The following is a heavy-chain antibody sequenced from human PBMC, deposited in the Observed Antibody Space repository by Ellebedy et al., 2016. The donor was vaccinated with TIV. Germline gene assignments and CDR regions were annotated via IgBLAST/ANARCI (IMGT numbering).Heavy chain of an antibody. CDR3: ARDTYYYDSSGFYGMDV. Sequence: GESLKISCAASGFTFSSYWMSWVRQAPGKGLEWVANIKQDGSEKYYVDSVKGRFTISRDNAKNSLYLQMNSLRAEDTAVYYCARDTYYYDSSGFYGMDVWGQGTTVTVSS. D-gene: IGHD3-22*01. J-gene: IGHJ6*02. CDR1: GFTFSSYW. CDR2: IKQDGSEK. V-gene: IGHV3-7*01.